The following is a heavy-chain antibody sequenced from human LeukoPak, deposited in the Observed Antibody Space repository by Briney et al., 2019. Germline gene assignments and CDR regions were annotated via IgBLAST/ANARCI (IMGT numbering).Heavy chain of an antibody. CDR1: GYTFSSFD. CDR2: MNPNSLNT. D-gene: IGHD2-2*01. V-gene: IGHV1-8*01. CDR3: ARGIRNQLLSEY. Sequence: VASVKVSCKTSGYTFSSFDVIWVRQATGQGLEWIGWMNPNSLNTGYAQKFRGRVTMTGDTSISTAYMELSSLISEDTAVYYCARGIRNQLLSEYWGQGSLVTVFS. J-gene: IGHJ4*02.